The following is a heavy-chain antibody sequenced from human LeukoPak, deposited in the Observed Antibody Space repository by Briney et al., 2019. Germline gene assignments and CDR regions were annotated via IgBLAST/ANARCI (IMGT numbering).Heavy chain of an antibody. J-gene: IGHJ4*02. CDR3: AKAASGYSSGWYPDY. CDR2: ISWNSGSI. Sequence: GGSLRLSCAASGFTFSSYSMTWVRQAPGKGLEWVSGISWNSGSIGYADSVKGRFTISRDNAKNSLYLQMNSLRAEDTALYYCAKAASGYSSGWYPDYWGQGTLVTVSS. CDR1: GFTFSSYS. V-gene: IGHV3-9*01. D-gene: IGHD6-19*01.